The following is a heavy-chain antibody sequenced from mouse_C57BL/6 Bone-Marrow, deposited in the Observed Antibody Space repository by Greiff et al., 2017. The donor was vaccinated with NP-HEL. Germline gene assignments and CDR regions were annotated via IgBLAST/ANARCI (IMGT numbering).Heavy chain of an antibody. D-gene: IGHD1-1*01. Sequence: QVQLQQSGAELARPGTSVRLSCKASGYTFTSYGITWVKQRTGQGLEWIGEIYPRSGDIYKNEKFKDKATLTADKSSSTAYMELRSLTSEDSAVYCCAREVYYSSSSGYFDVWGTGTTVTVSS. CDR1: GYTFTSYG. CDR2: IYPRSGDI. CDR3: AREVYYSSSSGYFDV. V-gene: IGHV1-81*01. J-gene: IGHJ1*03.